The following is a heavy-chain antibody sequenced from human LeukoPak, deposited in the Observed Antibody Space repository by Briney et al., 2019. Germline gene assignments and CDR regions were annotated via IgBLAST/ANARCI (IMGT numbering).Heavy chain of an antibody. CDR3: ARDADHYDSGSAVDY. Sequence: GASVKVSCKASGHTFTSYYMHWVRQAPGQGLEWMGIIYPSGGGTSYAQKFQGRVTMTRDTSTSTVYMELSSLRSEDTAVYYCARDADHYDSGSAVDYWGQGTLVTVSS. J-gene: IGHJ4*02. CDR1: GHTFTSYY. V-gene: IGHV1-46*01. D-gene: IGHD3-10*01. CDR2: IYPSGGGT.